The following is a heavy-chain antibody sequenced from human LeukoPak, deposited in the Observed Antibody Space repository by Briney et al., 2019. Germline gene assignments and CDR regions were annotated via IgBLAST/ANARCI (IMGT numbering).Heavy chain of an antibody. V-gene: IGHV3-23*01. J-gene: IGHJ4*02. CDR2: ISGSDGST. Sequence: QTGGSLRLSCEASGFTFRRYAMSWVRQAPGRGLDWVSAISGSDGSTYYADSVKGRLTISRDNSKNTLYLQMNSLRAEDTAVYYCAKDVSVSGYYEGSFDYWGQGTLVTVSS. CDR1: GFTFRRYA. CDR3: AKDVSVSGYYEGSFDY. D-gene: IGHD3-22*01.